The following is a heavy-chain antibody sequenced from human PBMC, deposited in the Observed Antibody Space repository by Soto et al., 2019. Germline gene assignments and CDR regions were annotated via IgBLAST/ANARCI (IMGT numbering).Heavy chain of an antibody. D-gene: IGHD1-26*01. J-gene: IGHJ4*02. CDR2: ISGYNGNT. V-gene: IGHV1-18*01. CDR3: ARDLGGQMVDY. CDR1: GYTFTSYG. Sequence: GASVKVSCKASGYTFTSYGISWVRQAPGQGLEWMGWISGYNGNTKSAQKLQGRVTMTTDTSTSTAYMELRSLRSDDTAVYYCARDLGGQMVDYWGQGTLVTVSS.